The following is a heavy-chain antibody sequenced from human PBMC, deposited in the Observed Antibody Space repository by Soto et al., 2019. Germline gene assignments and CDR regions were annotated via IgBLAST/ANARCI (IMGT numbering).Heavy chain of an antibody. CDR3: ARAGIAVDGTNYRCRHV. CDR2: INPNSGGT. V-gene: IGHV1-2*04. D-gene: IGHD6-19*01. Sequence: LEWMGWINPNSGGTNYAQKFQGWVTMTRDTSISTAYMELSRLRSDDTAVYYCARAGIAVDGTNYRCRHVWCQGPPVTVFS. J-gene: IGHJ6*02.